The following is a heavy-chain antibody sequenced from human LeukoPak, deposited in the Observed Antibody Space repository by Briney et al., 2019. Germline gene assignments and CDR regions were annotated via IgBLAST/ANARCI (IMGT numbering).Heavy chain of an antibody. V-gene: IGHV1-24*01. J-gene: IGHJ4*02. CDR3: ATVRRRATYYYDSSGYFY. CDR1: GYTLTELS. Sequence: ASVKVSCKASGYTLTELSMHWVRQAPGKGLEWMGGFDPKDGETIYAQKFQGRVTMTEDTSTDTAYMELSSLRSEDTAVYYCATVRRRATYYYDSSGYFYWGQGTLVTVSS. D-gene: IGHD3-22*01. CDR2: FDPKDGET.